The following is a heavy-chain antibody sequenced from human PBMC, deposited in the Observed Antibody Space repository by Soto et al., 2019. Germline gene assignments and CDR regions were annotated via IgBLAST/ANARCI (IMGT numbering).Heavy chain of an antibody. CDR1: GVTFRSSA. J-gene: IGHJ4*02. V-gene: IGHV3-23*01. CDR2: ITDTSGEA. CDR3: ARGSTASFPGSRVFDL. Sequence: EEHLWDSGGDLAQPGGSLRLSCATSGVTFRSSAMSWVRQVPGEGLEWVATITDTSGEAKYADPVRGRFTISRDNSKNTLYLQMNSLRVDESAIYYCARGSTASFPGSRVFDLWGRGTLVTVS. D-gene: IGHD3-10*01.